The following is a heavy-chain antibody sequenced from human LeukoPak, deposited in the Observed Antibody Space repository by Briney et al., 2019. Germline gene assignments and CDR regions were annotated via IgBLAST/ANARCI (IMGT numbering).Heavy chain of an antibody. CDR3: AKGIAAAGNLGVDY. V-gene: IGHV3-9*03. D-gene: IGHD6-13*01. CDR1: GFTFDDYA. CDR2: ISWNSGSI. J-gene: IGHJ4*02. Sequence: GRSLRLSCAASGFTFDDYAMHWVRHAPGKGLEWVSGISWNSGSIGYADSVKGRFTISRDNAKNSLYLQMNSLRAEDMALYYCAKGIAAAGNLGVDYWGQGTLVTVSS.